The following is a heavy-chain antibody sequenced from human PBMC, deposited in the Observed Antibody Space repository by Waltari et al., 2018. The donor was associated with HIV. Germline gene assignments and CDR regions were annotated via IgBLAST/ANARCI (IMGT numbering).Heavy chain of an antibody. D-gene: IGHD3-10*01. J-gene: IGHJ4*02. CDR1: GGSFSGYY. Sequence: QVQLQQWGAGLLKPSETLSLTCAVYGGSFSGYYWSWIRQPPGKGLEWIGEINHSGSTNDNPSLETRVTISVDTSKNEFSMKLGAVTAADTAVYYCARGGGRGGLVDYWGQGTLVTVSS. CDR3: ARGGGRGGLVDY. CDR2: INHSGST. V-gene: IGHV4-34*01.